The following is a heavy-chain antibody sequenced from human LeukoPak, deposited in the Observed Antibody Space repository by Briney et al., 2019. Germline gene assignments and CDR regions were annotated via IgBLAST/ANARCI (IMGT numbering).Heavy chain of an antibody. CDR3: ARDSGYSSGYYSHYFDY. CDR1: GYTFTSYY. J-gene: IGHJ4*02. Sequence: GASVKVSCKASGYTFTSYYMHWVRQAPGQGLEWMGIINPSGGSTSYAQKFQGRVTMTRDTSTSTVYMELSSLRSEDTAVYYCARDSGYSSGYYSHYFDYWGQGTLVTVSS. D-gene: IGHD3-22*01. CDR2: INPSGGST. V-gene: IGHV1-46*01.